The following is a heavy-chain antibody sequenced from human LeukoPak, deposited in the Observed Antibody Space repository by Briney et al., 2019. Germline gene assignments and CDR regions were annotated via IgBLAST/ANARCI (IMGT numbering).Heavy chain of an antibody. CDR2: IKSKTDSGTT. J-gene: IGHJ4*02. D-gene: IGHD3-10*01. CDR3: TTSLYYGSGSYYNGPGWVDY. V-gene: IGHV3-15*01. CDR1: GFTFSNAW. Sequence: GGSLRLSCAASGFTFSNAWMSWVRQAPGKGLEWVGRIKSKTDSGTTDYAAPVKGRFTISRDDSKNTLYLQMNSLKTEDTAVYYCTTSLYYGSGSYYNGPGWVDYWGQGTLVTVSS.